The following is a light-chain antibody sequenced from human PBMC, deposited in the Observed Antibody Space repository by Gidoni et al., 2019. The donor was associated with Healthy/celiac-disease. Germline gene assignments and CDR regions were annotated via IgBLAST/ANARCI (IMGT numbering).Light chain of an antibody. Sequence: IMLTQSPATLSLSPGERATLSCRSSQSVSSYLAWYQQKPGQAPRLLIYDASNRATGIPARFSGSGSATDFTLTISSLEPEDFAVYYCQQRSNWPRYTFGQGTKLEIK. CDR1: QSVSSY. J-gene: IGKJ2*01. CDR3: QQRSNWPRYT. CDR2: DAS. V-gene: IGKV3-11*01.